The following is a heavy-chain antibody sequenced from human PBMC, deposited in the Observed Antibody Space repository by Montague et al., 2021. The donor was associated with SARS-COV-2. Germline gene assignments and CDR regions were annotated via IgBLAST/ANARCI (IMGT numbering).Heavy chain of an antibody. CDR1: GGSISNYH. CDR3: ARQLRVRRTWQVGDYNHYGMDV. Sequence: SETLSLTRTVSGGSISNYHWNWIRQPPGKGLEWIAYIYYSGSTNCNPSLQSRVTMSVDTSRNQFSLRLTSVTAADTAVYYCARQLRVRRTWQVGDYNHYGMDVWGQGTTVSVSS. CDR2: IYYSGST. D-gene: IGHD3-10*01. V-gene: IGHV4-59*08. J-gene: IGHJ6*02.